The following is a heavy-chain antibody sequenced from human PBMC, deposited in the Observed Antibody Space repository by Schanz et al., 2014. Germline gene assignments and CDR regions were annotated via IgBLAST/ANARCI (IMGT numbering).Heavy chain of an antibody. CDR2: IKQDGSEK. Sequence: EVQLMESGGGLVQPGGSLRLSCAASGFTFSSYWMSWVRQAPGKGLEWVANIKQDGSEKNYVDSVKGRFTISRDNAKNSLYLQMNGLRPEDTGVYYCARRSFSGYSGYAWGYDFWGQGTLVTVSS. J-gene: IGHJ4*02. V-gene: IGHV3-7*03. D-gene: IGHD3-22*01. CDR3: ARRSFSGYSGYAWGYDF. CDR1: GFTFSSYW.